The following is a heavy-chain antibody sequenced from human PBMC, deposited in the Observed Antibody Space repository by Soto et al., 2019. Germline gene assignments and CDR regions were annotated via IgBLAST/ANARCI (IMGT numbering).Heavy chain of an antibody. CDR2: IIPICGTA. CDR3: ARDRTRVAAGYYYGMDV. V-gene: IGHV1-69*13. Sequence: GASVKVSCKASGGTFSSYAISWVRQAPGQGLEWMGGIIPICGTANYAQKFQGRVTITADESTSTAYMELSSLRSEDAAVYYCARDRTRVAAGYYYGMDVWGQGTTVTVSS. D-gene: IGHD6-13*01. CDR1: GGTFSSYA. J-gene: IGHJ6*02.